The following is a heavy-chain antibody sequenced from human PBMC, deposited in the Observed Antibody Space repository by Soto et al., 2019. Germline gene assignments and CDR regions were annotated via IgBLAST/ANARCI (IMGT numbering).Heavy chain of an antibody. Sequence: QAQLVESGGGLVKPGGSLRLSCAASGFTFSDYYMNWIRQAPGKGLEWVSYISGSSSYIEYADSVKGRFTISRDNAKNSLYLQMNSLRVEDTAVYYCVRALDTSSWYGFLYWGQGTLVTVSS. D-gene: IGHD6-13*01. V-gene: IGHV3-11*05. J-gene: IGHJ4*02. CDR1: GFTFSDYY. CDR3: VRALDTSSWYGFLY. CDR2: ISGSSSYI.